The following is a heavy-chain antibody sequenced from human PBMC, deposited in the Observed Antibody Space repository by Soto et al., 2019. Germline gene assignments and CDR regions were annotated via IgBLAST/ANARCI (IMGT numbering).Heavy chain of an antibody. D-gene: IGHD6-19*01. J-gene: IGHJ4*02. V-gene: IGHV1-69*06. CDR2: IIPIFGTA. CDR1: GGTFSSYA. CDR3: ARGGYSSGWYNYFDY. Sequence: SVKVSCKASGGTFSSYAISWVRQAPGQGLEWMGGIIPIFGTANYAQKFQGRVTITADKSTSTAYMELSSLRSEDTAVYYCARGGYSSGWYNYFDYWGQGTLVTVSS.